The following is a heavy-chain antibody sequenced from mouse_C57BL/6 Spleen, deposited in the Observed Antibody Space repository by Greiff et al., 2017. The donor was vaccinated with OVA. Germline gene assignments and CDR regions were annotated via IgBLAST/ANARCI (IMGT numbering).Heavy chain of an antibody. CDR3: ARGHYSY. CDR2: IYPGDGDT. D-gene: IGHD2-12*01. CDR1: GYAFSSSW. V-gene: IGHV1-82*01. Sequence: QVQLQQSGPELVKPGASVKISCKASGYAFSSSWMNWVKQRPGKGLEWIGRIYPGDGDTNYNGKFKGKATLTADKSSSTAYMQLSSLTSEDSAVYFCARGHYSYWGQGTTLTVSS. J-gene: IGHJ2*01.